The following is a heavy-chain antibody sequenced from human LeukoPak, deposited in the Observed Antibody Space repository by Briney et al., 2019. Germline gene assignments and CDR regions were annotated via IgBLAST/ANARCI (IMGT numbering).Heavy chain of an antibody. V-gene: IGHV4-34*01. CDR2: INHSGST. D-gene: IGHD6-19*01. CDR3: AREAGEGAVAGFQAYYYYYYMDV. J-gene: IGHJ6*03. Sequence: PSETLSLTCAVYGGSFRGNYWSWIRQPPGKGREWIGEINHSGSTNYNPSLKSRVTISVDTSKNQFSLKLSSVTAADTAVYYCAREAGEGAVAGFQAYYYYYYMDVWGKGTTVTVSS. CDR1: GGSFRGNY.